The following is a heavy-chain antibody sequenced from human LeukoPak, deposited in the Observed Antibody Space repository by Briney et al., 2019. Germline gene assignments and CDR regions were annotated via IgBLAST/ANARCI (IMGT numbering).Heavy chain of an antibody. CDR3: ARENSGYDFYSHSRNFDY. V-gene: IGHV4-39*07. Sequence: SETLSLTCTVSGGSISSSSYYWGWIRQPPGKGLEWIGSIYYSGSTYYNPSLKSRVTISVDTSKNQFSLKLSSVTAADTAVYYCARENSGYDFYSHSRNFDYWGQGTLVTVSS. D-gene: IGHD5-12*01. CDR2: IYYSGST. CDR1: GGSISSSSYY. J-gene: IGHJ4*02.